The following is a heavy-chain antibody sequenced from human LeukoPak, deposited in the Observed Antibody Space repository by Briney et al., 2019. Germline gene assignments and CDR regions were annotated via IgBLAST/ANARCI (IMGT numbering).Heavy chain of an antibody. Sequence: ASVKVSCKASGGTFSSYAISWVRQAPGRGLEWMGGIIPIFGTANYAQKFQGRVTITADESTSTAYMELSSLRSEDTAVYYCAREHCSGGSCYSEFDYWGQGTLVTVSS. D-gene: IGHD2-15*01. CDR1: GGTFSSYA. CDR2: IIPIFGTA. V-gene: IGHV1-69*13. CDR3: AREHCSGGSCYSEFDY. J-gene: IGHJ4*02.